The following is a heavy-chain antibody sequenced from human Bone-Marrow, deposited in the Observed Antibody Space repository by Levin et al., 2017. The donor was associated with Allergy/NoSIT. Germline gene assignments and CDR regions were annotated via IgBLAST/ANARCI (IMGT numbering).Heavy chain of an antibody. CDR1: GASINNYY. CDR2: IHSSGTT. CDR3: ARHDQIAAYQHGMDF. V-gene: IGHV4-59*08. Sequence: SQTLSLTCTVSGASINNYYCSWIRQPPGKGLEWIGYIHSSGTTIYNSSLKSRVTISVDTSKNQFSLSLRSVTAADTAVYYCARHDQIAAYQHGMDFWGQGTTVTVSS. D-gene: IGHD6-6*01. J-gene: IGHJ6*02.